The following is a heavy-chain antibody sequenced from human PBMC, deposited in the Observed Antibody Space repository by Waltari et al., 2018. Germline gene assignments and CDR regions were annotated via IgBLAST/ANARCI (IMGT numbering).Heavy chain of an antibody. D-gene: IGHD2-2*02. CDR3: ARTCISAACYMIY. Sequence: QVQLVQSGGALQAPGASVKVSCKASGYTFTSRGINWVRQAPGQGLEWMGWINTQNGSTNYAQNLQGRVTMTADTSTTTAYMELRSLKSDDTAIYYCARTCISAACYMIYWGQGTLVTVSA. V-gene: IGHV1-18*01. J-gene: IGHJ4*02. CDR1: GYTFTSRG. CDR2: INTQNGST.